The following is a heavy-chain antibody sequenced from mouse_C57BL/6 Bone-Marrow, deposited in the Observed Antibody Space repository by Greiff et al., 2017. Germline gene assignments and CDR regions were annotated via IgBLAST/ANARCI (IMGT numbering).Heavy chain of an antibody. Sequence: VKLQQSGAELARPGASVKLSCKASGYTFTSYGISWVKQRTGQGLEWIGEIYPRSGNTYYNEKFKGNDTLTADKSSSTAYMELRSLTSEDSAVYFCAQLKYYFDYWGQGTTVTVSS. CDR3: AQLKYYFDY. J-gene: IGHJ2*01. V-gene: IGHV1-81*01. CDR2: IYPRSGNT. D-gene: IGHD3-1*01. CDR1: GYTFTSYG.